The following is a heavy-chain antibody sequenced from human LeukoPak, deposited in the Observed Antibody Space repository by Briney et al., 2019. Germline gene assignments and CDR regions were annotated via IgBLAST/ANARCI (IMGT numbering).Heavy chain of an antibody. J-gene: IGHJ4*02. CDR2: IYYSGST. CDR3: ARLSHGSGSYYKRRYNYYFDY. CDR1: GGSISSSSYY. D-gene: IGHD3-10*01. Sequence: SETLSLTCTVSGGSISSSSYYWGWIRQPPGKGREWIGSIYYSGSTYYNPSLKSRVTISVDTSKNQFSLKLSSVTAADTAVYYCARLSHGSGSYYKRRYNYYFDYWGQGTLVTVSS. V-gene: IGHV4-39*01.